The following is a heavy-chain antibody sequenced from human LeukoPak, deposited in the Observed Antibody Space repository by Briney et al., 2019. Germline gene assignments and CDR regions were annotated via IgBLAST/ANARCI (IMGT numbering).Heavy chain of an antibody. CDR3: TRLSEMIRGPQVIYYFDC. CDR2: IKRDGSEK. V-gene: IGHV3-7*01. Sequence: PAGSLTLSCAASGFSFTTYGMSWVRQAPGKGLEWVANIKRDGSEKYYVDSVKGRFTISRDNAKHSLYLQMHSLRAEDTAVYFCTRLSEMIRGPQVIYYFDCWGQGTLVTVSA. J-gene: IGHJ4*02. CDR1: GFSFTTYG. D-gene: IGHD3-10*01.